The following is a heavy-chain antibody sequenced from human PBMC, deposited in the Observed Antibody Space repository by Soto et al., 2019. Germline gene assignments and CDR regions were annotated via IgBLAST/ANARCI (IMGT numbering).Heavy chain of an antibody. Sequence: ASVKVSCKVSGYTPPELSMHWVRQAPGKGLEGMGGFDPEDGEKNYAQKFQGRVTMTEDTSTDTAYMELSSLRSEDTAVYYCAGQMGVINPFDYWGQGTLVTVSS. V-gene: IGHV1-24*01. J-gene: IGHJ4*02. CDR3: AGQMGVINPFDY. CDR1: GYTPPELS. D-gene: IGHD3-10*01. CDR2: FDPEDGEK.